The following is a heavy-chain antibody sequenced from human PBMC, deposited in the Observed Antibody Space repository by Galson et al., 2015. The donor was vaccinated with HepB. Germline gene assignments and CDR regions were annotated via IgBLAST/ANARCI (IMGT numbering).Heavy chain of an antibody. J-gene: IGHJ6*04. CDR3: ARYQNRGYDLFV. CDR1: GFTFSNYW. Sequence: SLRLSCAVSGFTFSNYWMHWVRQAPGKGLVWVSRINYDGSQINYADSVKGRFTISRDNAKNTLYLQMNSLRAEDTAIYYCARYQNRGYDLFVWGKGTTVSVSS. CDR2: INYDGSQI. D-gene: IGHD5-12*01. V-gene: IGHV3-74*01.